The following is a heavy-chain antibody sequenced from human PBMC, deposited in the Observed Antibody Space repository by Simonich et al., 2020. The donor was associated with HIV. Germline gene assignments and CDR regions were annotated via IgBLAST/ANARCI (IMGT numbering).Heavy chain of an antibody. CDR3: ARNNFLSGWLFDY. Sequence: QVQLQESGPGLVKPSETLSLTCAVSGYSISSGYYWGWIRQPPGKGLEWIGSIYHSGSTYYNPSLKRRVTISVDTSKNQFSLKLSSVTAADTAVYYCARNNFLSGWLFDYWGQGTLVTVSS. D-gene: IGHD3-3*01. V-gene: IGHV4-38-2*01. J-gene: IGHJ4*02. CDR1: GYSISSGYY. CDR2: IYHSGST.